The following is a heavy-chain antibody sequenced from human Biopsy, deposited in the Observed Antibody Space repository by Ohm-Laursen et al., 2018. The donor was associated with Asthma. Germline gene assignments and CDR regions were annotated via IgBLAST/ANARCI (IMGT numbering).Heavy chain of an antibody. J-gene: IGHJ4*02. V-gene: IGHV1-24*01. Sequence: VSSVKVSCKLSGYSLTDLSMHWVRQAPGQGLEWMGGHDHEEGGTVNARRFQGRVTMTEDTSTDTAYMELSSLSSDGTAVYYCASDFPKDYVRYNFQFWGQGTLVTVSS. CDR1: GYSLTDLS. CDR2: HDHEEGGT. CDR3: ASDFPKDYVRYNFQF. D-gene: IGHD4-17*01.